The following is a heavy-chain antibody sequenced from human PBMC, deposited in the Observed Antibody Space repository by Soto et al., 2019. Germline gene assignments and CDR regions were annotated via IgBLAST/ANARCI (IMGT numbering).Heavy chain of an antibody. CDR2: ISHNGASK. D-gene: IGHD6-13*01. CDR3: SRGADSSSWYGGWIDP. Sequence: QVHLVESGGGVVQPGRSLRLSCAASGCIFSDYAIHWVRQAPGKGLECVAVISHNGASKHHADSVKGRFTISRDNSIKTVYLQMNSLRLEDTAKYYCSRGADSSSWYGGWIDPWGQGILVTVSS. J-gene: IGHJ5*02. V-gene: IGHV3-30-3*01. CDR1: GCIFSDYA.